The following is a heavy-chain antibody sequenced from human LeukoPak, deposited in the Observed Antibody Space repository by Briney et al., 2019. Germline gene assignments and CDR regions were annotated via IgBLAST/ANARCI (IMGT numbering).Heavy chain of an antibody. J-gene: IGHJ4*02. D-gene: IGHD3-10*01. Sequence: GGSLRLSCAASGFTFSSYSMNWVRQAPGKGLEWVSSISSSSSYIYYADSVKGRFTISRDNAKNSLYLQMNSLRAEDTAVYYCARDKCYYDSGNSLRYDHWGQGTLVTVSS. CDR1: GFTFSSYS. V-gene: IGHV3-21*01. CDR3: ARDKCYYDSGNSLRYDH. CDR2: ISSSSSYI.